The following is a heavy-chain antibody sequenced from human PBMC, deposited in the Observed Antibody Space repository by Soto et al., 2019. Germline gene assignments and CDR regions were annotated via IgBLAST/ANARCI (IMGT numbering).Heavy chain of an antibody. CDR3: AIDPTRPYGDDVVTYFDY. D-gene: IGHD4-17*01. CDR1: GFTFSSYW. CDR2: INSDGSST. J-gene: IGHJ4*02. V-gene: IGHV3-74*01. Sequence: EVQLVESGGNLVQPGGSLRLSCAASGFTFSSYWMHWVRQAPWKGLVWVSRINSDGSSTNYADSEKGRFTISRGNAKNAFYLQMNRRGADDTAVYYCAIDPTRPYGDDVVTYFDYWGQGTLVTVSS.